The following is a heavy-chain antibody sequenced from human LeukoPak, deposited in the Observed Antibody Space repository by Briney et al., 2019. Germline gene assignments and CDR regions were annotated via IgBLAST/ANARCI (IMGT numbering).Heavy chain of an antibody. J-gene: IGHJ4*02. Sequence: ASVKVSCEASGYTFTGYYMHWVRQAPGQGLEWMGWINPNSGGTNYAQKFQGRVTMTRDTSIITAYMELSRLRSDDTAVYYCARDTLYYDSSGYYDYWGQGTLVTVSS. D-gene: IGHD3-22*01. CDR1: GYTFTGYY. CDR2: INPNSGGT. CDR3: ARDTLYYDSSGYYDY. V-gene: IGHV1-2*02.